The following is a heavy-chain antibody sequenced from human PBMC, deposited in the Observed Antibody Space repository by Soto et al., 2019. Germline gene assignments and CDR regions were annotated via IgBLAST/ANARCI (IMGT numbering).Heavy chain of an antibody. J-gene: IGHJ6*02. D-gene: IGHD2-2*01. CDR3: AREDIVGVPAATIRYYGMDG. CDR2: IKQDGSEK. V-gene: IGHV3-7*05. CDR1: GFTFSSYW. Sequence: GGSLRLSCAASGFTFSSYWMSWVRQAPGKGLEWVANIKQDGSEKYYVDSVKGRFTISRDNAKNSLYLQMNSLRAEDTAVYYCAREDIVGVPAATIRYYGMDGWGQGTTVNVSS.